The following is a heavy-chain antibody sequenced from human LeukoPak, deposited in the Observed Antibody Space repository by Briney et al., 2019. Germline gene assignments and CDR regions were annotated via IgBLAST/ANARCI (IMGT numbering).Heavy chain of an antibody. CDR2: INHSGST. Sequence: AETLSLTCAVYGGSFSGYYWSWIRQPPGKGLEWIGEINHSGSTNYNPSLKSRVTISVDTSKNQFSLKLSSVTAADTAVYYCAREYEGSSFYFAFDIWGQGTMVTVSS. J-gene: IGHJ3*02. V-gene: IGHV4-34*01. CDR3: AREYEGSSFYFAFDI. D-gene: IGHD6-13*01. CDR1: GGSFSGYY.